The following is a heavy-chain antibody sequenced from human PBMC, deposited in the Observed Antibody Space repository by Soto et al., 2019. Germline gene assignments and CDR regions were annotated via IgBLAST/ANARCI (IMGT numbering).Heavy chain of an antibody. CDR3: ARGFDAFDY. J-gene: IGHJ4*02. Sequence: SETLSLTCIVSGGSISSGGYYFSWIRQHPGKGLEWIGYIYYSGTTYSNPSLKSRVIISVDTSKNQFSLKLSSVAAADTAVYYCARGFDAFDYWGQGTLVTVSS. CDR1: GGSISSGGYY. V-gene: IGHV4-31*03. CDR2: IYYSGTT.